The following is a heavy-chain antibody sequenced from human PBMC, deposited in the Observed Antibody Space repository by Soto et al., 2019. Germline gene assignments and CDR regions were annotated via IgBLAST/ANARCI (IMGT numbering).Heavy chain of an antibody. V-gene: IGHV4-61*01. CDR1: DGSVSSGSYY. J-gene: IGHJ6*02. Sequence: QVQLQESGPGLVKPSETLSLTCTVSDGSVSSGSYYWSWIRQPPGKGLEWIGYIYYSGSTNYNPSLKSRVTISVYTSRNQFSLKLSSVTAADTAVYYCARVKGGRYGMDVWGQGTTVTVSS. CDR2: IYYSGST. D-gene: IGHD3-16*01. CDR3: ARVKGGRYGMDV.